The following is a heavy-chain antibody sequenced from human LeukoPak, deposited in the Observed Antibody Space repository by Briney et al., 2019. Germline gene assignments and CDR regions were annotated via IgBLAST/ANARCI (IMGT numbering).Heavy chain of an antibody. CDR1: GFTFSSYE. J-gene: IGHJ4*02. CDR2: ISGSGRTI. D-gene: IGHD2-21*01. CDR3: VRDAVMSPEVLLTAWDYFDC. V-gene: IGHV3-48*03. Sequence: GGSLRLSCAASGFTFSSYEMNWVRQAPGRGLEWVSYISGSGRTIDYADSLKGRFTISRDNTKNSVYLQMNSLRAEGTAIYFCVRDAVMSPEVLLTAWDYFDCWGQGTLVTVSS.